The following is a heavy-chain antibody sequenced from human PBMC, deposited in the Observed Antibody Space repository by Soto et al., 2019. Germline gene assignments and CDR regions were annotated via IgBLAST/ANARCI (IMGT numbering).Heavy chain of an antibody. V-gene: IGHV4-39*01. Sequence: QLQLQESGPGLVKTSETLSLTCSVSGGSTSSTTYYWGWIRQPPGKGLEWIGTVYYSGSTFYNPYLKSRVTIYVDTSKNQFSLRLSSVTAADTAVYYCARQSRYYYDSSGYPDYWGQGTLVTVSS. CDR1: GGSTSSTTYY. CDR3: ARQSRYYYDSSGYPDY. CDR2: VYYSGST. D-gene: IGHD3-22*01. J-gene: IGHJ4*02.